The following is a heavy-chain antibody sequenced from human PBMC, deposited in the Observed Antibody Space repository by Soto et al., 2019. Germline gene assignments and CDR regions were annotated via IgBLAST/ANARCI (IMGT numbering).Heavy chain of an antibody. CDR1: GFTFDDYA. CDR2: ISWNSGSI. D-gene: IGHD3-22*01. Sequence: SLRLSCAASGFTFDDYAMHWVRQAPGKGLEWVSGISWNSGSIGYADSVKGRFTISRDNAKNSLYLQMNSLRAEDTALYYCASIDDSSGYSSGWGQGTLLTVSS. V-gene: IGHV3-9*01. J-gene: IGHJ4*02. CDR3: ASIDDSSGYSSG.